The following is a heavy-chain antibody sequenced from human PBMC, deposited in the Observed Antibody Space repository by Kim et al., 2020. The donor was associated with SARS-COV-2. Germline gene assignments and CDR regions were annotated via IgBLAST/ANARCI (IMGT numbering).Heavy chain of an antibody. Sequence: SETLSLTCAVYGGSFSGYYWSWIRQPPGKGLEWIGEINHSGSTNYNPSLKSRVTISVDTSKNQFSLKLSSVTAADTAVYYCSRGARGQMGADPRIQLWLQYYYGMDVWGQGTTVTVSS. J-gene: IGHJ6*02. CDR3: SRGARGQMGADPRIQLWLQYYYGMDV. D-gene: IGHD5-18*01. V-gene: IGHV4-34*01. CDR2: INHSGST. CDR1: GGSFSGYY.